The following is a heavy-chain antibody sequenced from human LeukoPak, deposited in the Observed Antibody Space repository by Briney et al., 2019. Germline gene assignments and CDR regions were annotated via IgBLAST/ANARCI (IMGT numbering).Heavy chain of an antibody. D-gene: IGHD3-10*01. CDR1: GYTFTGYY. Sequence: ASVKVSCKASGYTFTGYYMHWVRQAPGQGLEWMGRINPNSGGTNYAQKFRGRVTMTRDTSISTAYMELSRLRSDDTAVYYCARVRFGELLDFDYWGQGTLVTVSS. J-gene: IGHJ4*02. V-gene: IGHV1-2*06. CDR2: INPNSGGT. CDR3: ARVRFGELLDFDY.